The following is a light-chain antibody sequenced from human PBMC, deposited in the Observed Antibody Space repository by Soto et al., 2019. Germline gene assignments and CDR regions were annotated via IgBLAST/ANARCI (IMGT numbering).Light chain of an antibody. CDR2: KAS. J-gene: IGKJ1*01. CDR3: QQYNNRWT. Sequence: DIQMTQSPSTLSASVGDRDTITCRASQSISVWLAWFQQKPGNAPKLLIYKASTLVSGVPSRFSVSGSGTEFTLTISSLQPDDSATYYCQQYNNRWTFGQGTKVDIK. CDR1: QSISVW. V-gene: IGKV1-5*03.